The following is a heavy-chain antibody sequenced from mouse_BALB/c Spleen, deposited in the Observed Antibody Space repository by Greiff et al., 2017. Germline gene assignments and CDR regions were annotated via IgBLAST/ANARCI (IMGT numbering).Heavy chain of an antibody. CDR1: GDSITSGY. V-gene: IGHV3-8*02. CDR2: ISYSGST. CDR3: ARDKRGDYRNDGYFDV. Sequence: EVMLVESGPSLVKPSQTLSLTCSVTGDSITSGYWNWIRKFPGNKLEYMGYISYSGSTYYNPSLKSRISITRDTSKNQYYLQLNSVTTEDTATYYSARDKRGDYRNDGYFDVWGAGTTGTVSS. J-gene: IGHJ1*01. D-gene: IGHD2-14*01.